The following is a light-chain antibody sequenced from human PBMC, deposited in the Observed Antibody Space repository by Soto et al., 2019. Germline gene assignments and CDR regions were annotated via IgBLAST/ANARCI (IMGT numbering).Light chain of an antibody. CDR3: GSYTTSSNYV. CDR2: DVS. Sequence: QSVLTQPASVSGPPGLSITISCTGTSSDVGAYNFVSWYQQHPDKVPKLMIFDVSNRPSGVSNRFSGSKSGNTASLTISGLQSEDEAEYYCGSYTTSSNYVFGTGTKVTVL. J-gene: IGLJ1*01. V-gene: IGLV2-14*03. CDR1: SSDVGAYNF.